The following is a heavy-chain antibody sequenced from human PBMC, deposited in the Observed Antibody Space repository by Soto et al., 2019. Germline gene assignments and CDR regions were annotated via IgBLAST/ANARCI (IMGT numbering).Heavy chain of an antibody. CDR3: ASSPVVVAATPFYYGMDG. D-gene: IGHD2-15*01. CDR1: GGSISSGGYY. CDR2: IYYRGST. J-gene: IGHJ6*02. Sequence: QVQLQESGPGLVKPSQTLSLTCTVSGGSISSGGYYWSWIRQHPGKGLEWIGYIYYRGSTYYNPSLKSRVTISVDASKNQFSLKLSSVTAADTAVYYCASSPVVVAATPFYYGMDGWGQGTTVTVSS. V-gene: IGHV4-31*03.